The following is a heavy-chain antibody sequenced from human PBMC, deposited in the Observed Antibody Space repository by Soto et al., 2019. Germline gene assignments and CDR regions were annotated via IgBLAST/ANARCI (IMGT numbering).Heavy chain of an antibody. CDR2: IIPIFGTA. J-gene: IGHJ6*01. D-gene: IGHD4-17*01. CDR1: GGTFSSYA. V-gene: IGHV1-69*13. CDR3: ARVRTTVAPIRHYYYGMDV. Sequence: SGKVSGNASGGTFSSYAISWVRQAPGQGLEWMGGIIPIFGTANYAQKFQGRFKITAEESTSTAYMELSSLRSEDTAVYYCARVRTTVAPIRHYYYGMDVWGQGTTVPVSS.